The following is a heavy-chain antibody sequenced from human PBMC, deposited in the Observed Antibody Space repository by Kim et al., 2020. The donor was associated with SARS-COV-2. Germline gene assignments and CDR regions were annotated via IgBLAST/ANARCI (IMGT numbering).Heavy chain of an antibody. CDR2: ISYDGSNK. J-gene: IGHJ6*02. D-gene: IGHD3-9*01. CDR3: ANLLITNGDEYYYDGTDV. V-gene: IGHV3-30*18. Sequence: GGSLRLSCAASGYTFSSYGMHWVRQAPGKGLEWVAVISYDGSNKYYADSVKGRFTISRDNSKNTLYLQMNSLRAEDTAVYYCANLLITNGDEYYYDGTDVWGEGATVTGS. CDR1: GYTFSSYG.